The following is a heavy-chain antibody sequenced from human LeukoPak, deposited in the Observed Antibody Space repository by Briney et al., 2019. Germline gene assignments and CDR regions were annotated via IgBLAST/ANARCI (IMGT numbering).Heavy chain of an antibody. CDR3: ARVESAYYCSSTSCPSGNFDY. CDR2: ISAYNGNT. Sequence: ASVKVSCKASGYTFTNYGISWVRQAPGQGLEWMGWISAYNGNTNYAQKLQGRVTMTTDTSTSTAYMELRSLRSDDTAVYYCARVESAYYCSSTSCPSGNFDYWGQGTLVTVSS. J-gene: IGHJ4*02. CDR1: GYTFTNYG. V-gene: IGHV1-18*01. D-gene: IGHD2-2*01.